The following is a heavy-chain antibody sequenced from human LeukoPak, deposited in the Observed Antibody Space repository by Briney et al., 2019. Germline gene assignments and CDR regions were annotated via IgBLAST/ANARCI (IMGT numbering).Heavy chain of an antibody. V-gene: IGHV1-18*01. Sequence: ASVKVSCKASGYTFTNYGFSWVRQAPGQGLEWMGWITAYNGNTNYAQKLQGRVTMTTDTSTSTAYMDLSSLRSEDTAVYYCARVVTPRYCSTTSCYWKGWFDPWGQGTLVTVSS. CDR2: ITAYNGNT. CDR1: GYTFTNYG. D-gene: IGHD2-2*01. CDR3: ARVVTPRYCSTTSCYWKGWFDP. J-gene: IGHJ5*02.